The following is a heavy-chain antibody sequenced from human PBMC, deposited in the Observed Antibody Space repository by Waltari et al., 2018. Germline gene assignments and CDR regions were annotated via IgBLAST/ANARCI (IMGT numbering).Heavy chain of an antibody. J-gene: IGHJ4*02. V-gene: IGHV1-2*06. CDR3: ARVGYRAVASTGDYFDY. Sequence: QVQLVQSGAEVKKPGASVKVSCKASGYTFTGYYMHWVRQAPGQGLEWMGRVNPNSGGTNYAQKFQGRVTMTRDPSISTAYMGVSGLRTDDTAVYYCARVGYRAVASTGDYFDYWGQGTLVTVSS. CDR2: VNPNSGGT. D-gene: IGHD6-19*01. CDR1: GYTFTGYY.